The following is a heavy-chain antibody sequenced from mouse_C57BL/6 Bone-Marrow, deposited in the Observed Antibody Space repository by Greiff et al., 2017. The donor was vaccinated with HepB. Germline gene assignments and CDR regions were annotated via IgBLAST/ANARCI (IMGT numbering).Heavy chain of an antibody. J-gene: IGHJ1*03. Sequence: VKLVESGPELVKPGASVKLSCKASGYTFTSYEINWVKQRPGQGLEWIGWFYPRDGSTKYNEKFKGKATLTVDTSSSTAYMELHSLTSEDSAVYFCARRRLRLWYFDVWGTGTPVTVSS. D-gene: IGHD2-4*01. CDR3: ARRRLRLWYFDV. V-gene: IGHV1-85*01. CDR2: FYPRDGST. CDR1: GYTFTSYE.